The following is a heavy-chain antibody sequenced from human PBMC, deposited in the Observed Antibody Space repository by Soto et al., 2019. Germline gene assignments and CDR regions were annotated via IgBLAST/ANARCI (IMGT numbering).Heavy chain of an antibody. J-gene: IGHJ4*02. Sequence: QVQLVQSGAEVREPGASVKVSCKASGYSFTSLDINWVRQTAGQGLEWMGWMQPSTGRTGYAQKFQGRVTMAKDTSINSAYMELTTLTSDDTAFYNGARGVSAGVDYWGQGTLVTVSS. CDR1: GYSFTSLD. CDR2: MQPSTGRT. CDR3: ARGVSAGVDY. V-gene: IGHV1-8*01. D-gene: IGHD1-26*01.